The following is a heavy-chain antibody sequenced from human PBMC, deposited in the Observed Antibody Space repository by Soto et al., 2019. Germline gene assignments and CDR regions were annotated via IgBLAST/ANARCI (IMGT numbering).Heavy chain of an antibody. V-gene: IGHV1-18*01. J-gene: IGHJ6*03. Sequence: QVQLVQSGAEVKKPGASVKVSCKASGYTFTSYGISWVRQAPGQGLEWMGWISAYNGNTNYAQKFQGRATMTTDTSTSTAYMEVRSLRSDDTAVYYCARVQTGSWDYYYYMDVWGKGTTVTVSS. D-gene: IGHD6-13*01. CDR1: GYTFTSYG. CDR2: ISAYNGNT. CDR3: ARVQTGSWDYYYYMDV.